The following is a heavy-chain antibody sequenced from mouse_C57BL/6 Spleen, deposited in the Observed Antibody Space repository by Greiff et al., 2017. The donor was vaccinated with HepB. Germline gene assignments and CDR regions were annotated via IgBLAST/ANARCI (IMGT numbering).Heavy chain of an antibody. CDR3: ARYNSSVSYYFDY. CDR2: IYPRSGNT. D-gene: IGHD3-2*02. J-gene: IGHJ2*01. V-gene: IGHV1-81*01. CDR1: GYTFTSYG. Sequence: VKLVESGAELARPGASVKLSCKASGYTFTSYGISWVKQRTGQGLEWIGEIYPRSGNTYYNEKFKGKATLTADKSSSTAYMELRSLTSEDSAVYFCARYNSSVSYYFDYWGQGTTLTVSS.